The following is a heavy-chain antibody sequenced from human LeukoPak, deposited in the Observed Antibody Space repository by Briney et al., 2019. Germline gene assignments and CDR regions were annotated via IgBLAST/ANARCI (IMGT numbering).Heavy chain of an antibody. Sequence: ASVKVSCKASGYTFTSFGISWVRQAPGQGLEWMGWISAYNANTNFAQDLQGRVTMTTDTSTSTAYMELRSLRSDDTAVYYCARVQGSSGWYIFDYWGQGTLVTVSS. CDR1: GYTFTSFG. J-gene: IGHJ4*02. D-gene: IGHD6-19*01. V-gene: IGHV1-18*01. CDR2: ISAYNANT. CDR3: ARVQGSSGWYIFDY.